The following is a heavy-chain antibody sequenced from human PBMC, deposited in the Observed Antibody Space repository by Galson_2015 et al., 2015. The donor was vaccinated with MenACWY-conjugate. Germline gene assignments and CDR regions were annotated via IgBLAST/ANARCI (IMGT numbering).Heavy chain of an antibody. CDR3: ARACRATGGTHFGY. CDR1: EVSFTNSW. D-gene: IGHD6-13*01. Sequence: SLRLSCADSEVSFTNSWMHWVRHAPAKGLGWVSRINSDGSSTTYADSVKGRFTISRDNAKNTLYLQMNSLRGEDTAVYYCARACRATGGTHFGYWGQGTLVPVSS. V-gene: IGHV3-74*03. J-gene: IGHJ4*02. CDR2: INSDGSST.